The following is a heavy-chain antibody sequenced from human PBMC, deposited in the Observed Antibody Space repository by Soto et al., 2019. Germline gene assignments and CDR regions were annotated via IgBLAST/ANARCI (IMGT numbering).Heavy chain of an antibody. CDR1: GGSISSSSYY. J-gene: IGHJ3*02. D-gene: IGHD1-26*01. CDR2: IYYSGST. Sequence: QLQLQESGPGLVKPSETLSLTCTVSGGSISSSSYYWGWIRQPPGKGLEWIGSIYYSGSTYYNPSLKSRVTISVDTSKNQFSLKLSSVTAADTAVYYCARLGWELLVYAFDIRGQGTMVTVSS. V-gene: IGHV4-39*01. CDR3: ARLGWELLVYAFDI.